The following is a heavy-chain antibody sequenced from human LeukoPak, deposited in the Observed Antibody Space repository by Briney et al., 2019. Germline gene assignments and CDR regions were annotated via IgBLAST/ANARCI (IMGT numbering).Heavy chain of an antibody. CDR2: ITGSGGTT. Sequence: GGTLRLSCAASGFSFSSYGMSWVRQAPGKGLEWISAITGSGGTTYYADSVKGRFTISRDNAKNSLYLQMNSLRAEDTALYYCARLEDYDILTGFDYWGQGTLVTVSS. V-gene: IGHV3-23*01. CDR3: ARLEDYDILTGFDY. D-gene: IGHD3-9*01. CDR1: GFSFSSYG. J-gene: IGHJ4*02.